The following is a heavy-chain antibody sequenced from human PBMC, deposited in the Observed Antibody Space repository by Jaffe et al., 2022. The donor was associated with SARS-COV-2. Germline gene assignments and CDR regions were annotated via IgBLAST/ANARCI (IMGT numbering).Heavy chain of an antibody. CDR1: GFTFTSSA. CDR3: AAVPATVPTYYGMDV. CDR2: IVVGSGNT. D-gene: IGHD4-4*01. Sequence: QMQLVQSGPEVKKPGTSVKVSCKASGFTFTSSAMQWVRQARGQRLEWIGWIVVGSGNTNYAQKFQERVTITRDMSTSTAYMELSSLRSEDTAVYYCAAVPATVPTYYGMDVWGQGTTVTVSS. J-gene: IGHJ6*02. V-gene: IGHV1-58*02.